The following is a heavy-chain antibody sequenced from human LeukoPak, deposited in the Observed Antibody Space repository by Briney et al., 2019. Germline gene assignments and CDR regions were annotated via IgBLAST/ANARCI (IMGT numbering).Heavy chain of an antibody. CDR2: IYYSGST. D-gene: IGHD4-23*01. V-gene: IGHV4-39*01. CDR3: ARVGGKDWFDP. Sequence: PSETLSLTCTVSGGSISSSSYYWGWIRQPPGKGLEWIGSIYYSGSTYYNPSLKSRVTISVDTSKNQFSLKLSSVTAADTAVYYCARVGGKDWFDPWGQGTLVTVSS. J-gene: IGHJ5*02. CDR1: GGSISSSSYY.